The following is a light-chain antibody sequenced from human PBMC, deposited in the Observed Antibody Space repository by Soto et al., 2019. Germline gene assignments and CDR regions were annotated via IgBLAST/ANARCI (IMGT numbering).Light chain of an antibody. Sequence: QSVLTQPASVSGSPGQSITISCTGSSSDVGGYNYVSWYQQHPGKAPKLMIYEVTNRPSGVSNRFSGSKSGNTAFLTISGLQAEDEADYYCSSYTSSSTLEFGGGTQLTVL. J-gene: IGLJ7*01. V-gene: IGLV2-14*01. CDR3: SSYTSSSTLE. CDR1: SSDVGGYNY. CDR2: EVT.